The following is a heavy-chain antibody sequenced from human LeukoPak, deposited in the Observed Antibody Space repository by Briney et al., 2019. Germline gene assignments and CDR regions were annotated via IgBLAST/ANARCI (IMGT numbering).Heavy chain of an antibody. D-gene: IGHD3-9*01. CDR3: ARGSNYDILTGYYTGLDY. V-gene: IGHV4-61*02. CDR2: IYTSGST. CDR1: GGSISSGSYY. J-gene: IGHJ4*02. Sequence: SETLSLTCTVSGGSISSGSYYWSWIRQPAGKGLEWIGRIYTSGSTNYNPSLKSRVTISVDTSKNQFSLKLSSVTAADTAVYYCARGSNYDILTGYYTGLDYWGQGTLVTVSS.